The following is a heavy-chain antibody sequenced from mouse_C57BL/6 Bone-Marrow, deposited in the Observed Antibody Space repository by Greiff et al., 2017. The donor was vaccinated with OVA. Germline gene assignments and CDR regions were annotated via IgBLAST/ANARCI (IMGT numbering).Heavy chain of an antibody. CDR1: GFTFSSYA. CDR2: ISDGGSYT. D-gene: IGHD1-1*01. CDR3: ARDPGRPPFAY. J-gene: IGHJ3*01. V-gene: IGHV5-4*01. Sequence: DVKLVESGGGLVKPGGSLKLSCAASGFTFSSYAMSWVRQTPEKRLEWVATISDGGSYTYYPDNVKGRFTISRDNAKNNLYLQMSHLKSEDTAMYYCARDPGRPPFAYWGQGTLVTVSA.